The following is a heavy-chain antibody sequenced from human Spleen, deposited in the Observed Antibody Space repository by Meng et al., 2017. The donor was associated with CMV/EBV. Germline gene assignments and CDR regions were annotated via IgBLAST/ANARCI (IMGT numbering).Heavy chain of an antibody. D-gene: IGHD2-15*01. J-gene: IGHJ5*01. V-gene: IGHV5-51*01. CDR3: AKAGLPAATFDS. CDR2: IYPGDSDT. Sequence: SCRGSGYSFNTNWIGWVRQMPGKGLEWMGIIYPGDSDTRYSPSFQGQVTISADKSISTAYLHWSSLKASDTAMYYCAKAGLPAATFDSWGQGTLVTVSS. CDR1: GYSFNTNW.